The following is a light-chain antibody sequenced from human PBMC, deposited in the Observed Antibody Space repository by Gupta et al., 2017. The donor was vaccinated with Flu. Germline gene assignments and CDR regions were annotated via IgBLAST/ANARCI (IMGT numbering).Light chain of an antibody. CDR3: GSYVSSTTPV. CDR2: EVH. Sequence: QSALTQPASVSGSPAQSITISCIGTSSDVGGYNHVSWYQHHPGKAPKLMIYEVHYRPSGVSNRFSGSKSGNTASLTISGLQAEDEADYYCGSYVSSTTPVFGGGTKLTVL. J-gene: IGLJ3*02. CDR1: SSDVGGYNH. V-gene: IGLV2-14*01.